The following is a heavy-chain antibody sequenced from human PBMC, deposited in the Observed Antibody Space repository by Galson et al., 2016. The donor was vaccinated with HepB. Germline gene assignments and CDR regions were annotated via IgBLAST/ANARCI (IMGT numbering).Heavy chain of an antibody. CDR3: ARAQRYYYDTSGYSMDY. Sequence: SVKVSCKVSGGIFSTYSITWVRQAPGQGLEWMGVIIPLFGTPNYAQKFQGRVTITAEESTSTAYMELRSLRSEDTAVYYCARAQRYYYDTSGYSMDYWGQGTLVTVSS. V-gene: IGHV1-69*13. D-gene: IGHD3-22*01. J-gene: IGHJ4*02. CDR2: IIPLFGTP. CDR1: GGIFSTYS.